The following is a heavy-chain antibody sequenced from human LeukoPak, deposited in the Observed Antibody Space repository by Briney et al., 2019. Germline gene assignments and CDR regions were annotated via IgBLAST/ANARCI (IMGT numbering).Heavy chain of an antibody. J-gene: IGHJ4*02. V-gene: IGHV3-9*01. D-gene: IGHD5-24*01. Sequence: GGSLRLSCAASGFTFDDYAMHWVRQAPGKGLEWVSGISWNSGSIGYADSVKGRFTISRDNAKNSPYLQMNSLRAEDTALYYCAKDGYNGWFDYWGQGTLVTVSS. CDR3: AKDGYNGWFDY. CDR1: GFTFDDYA. CDR2: ISWNSGSI.